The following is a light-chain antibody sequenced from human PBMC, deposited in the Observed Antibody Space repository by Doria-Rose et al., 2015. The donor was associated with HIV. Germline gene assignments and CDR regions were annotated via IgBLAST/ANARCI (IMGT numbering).Light chain of an antibody. V-gene: IGKV3-20*01. J-gene: IGKJ1*01. CDR3: HQYGTSWT. Sequence: TQSPGTLSLSPGERATLSCRASQSFSSTYLAWYQQKPGQAPSLLIYDGSTRATVISDSFSASGSGTDFTLTINRLEPEDFALYYCHQYGTSWTFGQGTKVEI. CDR2: DGS. CDR1: QSFSSTY.